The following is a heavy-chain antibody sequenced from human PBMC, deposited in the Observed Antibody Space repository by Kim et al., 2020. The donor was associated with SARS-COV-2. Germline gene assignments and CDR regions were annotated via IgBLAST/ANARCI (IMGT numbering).Heavy chain of an antibody. D-gene: IGHD3-22*01. V-gene: IGHV4-61*01. J-gene: IGHJ4*01. Sequence: SETLSLTCNVSGGSVSSGSNYWSWIRQPPGKGLEWIGNIYYSGSTNYNPSLKSRVTISVDTSKNQFSLKLSSVTAADTAVYYCARVTGGGGSGFFDYWG. CDR3: ARVTGGGGSGFFDY. CDR2: IYYSGST. CDR1: GGSVSSGSNY.